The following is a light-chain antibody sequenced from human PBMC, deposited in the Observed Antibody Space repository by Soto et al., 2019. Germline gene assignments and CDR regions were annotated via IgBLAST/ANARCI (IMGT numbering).Light chain of an antibody. J-gene: IGKJ1*01. CDR3: QQHSHWPPWT. Sequence: EIVLTQSPGTLSLSPGERATLSCRASQSVSSSYLAWYQQKPGQAPRLLIHGASNRATGIPARFSGSGSGTDFTLTISNLEPEDFAVYYCQQHSHWPPWTFGQGTKVDIK. CDR2: GAS. V-gene: IGKV3D-20*02. CDR1: QSVSSSY.